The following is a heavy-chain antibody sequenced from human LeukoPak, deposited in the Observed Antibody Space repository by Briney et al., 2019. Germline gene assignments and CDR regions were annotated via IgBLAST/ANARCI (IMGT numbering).Heavy chain of an antibody. V-gene: IGHV1-2*02. CDR1: GYTFTGYY. J-gene: IGHJ3*02. Sequence: ASVKVSCKASGYTFTGYYMHWVRQAPGQGLEWMGWINPNSGGTNYAQKFQGRVTMTRDTSISTAYMELSRLRSDDTAVYYCARGRLYYVWDAFDIWGQGTMVTVSS. CDR3: ARGRLYYVWDAFDI. CDR2: INPNSGGT. D-gene: IGHD3-16*01.